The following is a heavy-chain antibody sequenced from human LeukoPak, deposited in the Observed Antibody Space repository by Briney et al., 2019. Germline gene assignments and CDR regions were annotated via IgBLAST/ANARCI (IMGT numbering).Heavy chain of an antibody. V-gene: IGHV3-23*01. D-gene: IGHD3-22*01. CDR3: AKDQRITMIVVVDFFDY. CDR2: ISGSGGST. J-gene: IGHJ4*02. CDR1: GFTFSSYA. Sequence: GGSLRLSCAASGFTFSSYAMSWVRQAPGKGLEWVSAISGSGGSTYYADSVKGRFTISRDNSKNTLYLQINSLRAEDTAVYYCAKDQRITMIVVVDFFDYWGQGTLVTVSS.